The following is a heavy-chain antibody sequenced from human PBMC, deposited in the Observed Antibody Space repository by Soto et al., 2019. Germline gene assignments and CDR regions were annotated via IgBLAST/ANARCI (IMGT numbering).Heavy chain of an antibody. V-gene: IGHV1-69*08. J-gene: IGHJ5*02. D-gene: IGHD5-18*01. CDR2: IIPILGIA. Sequence: QVQLVQSGAEVKKPGSSVKVSCKASGGTFSSYTISWVRQAPGQGLEWMGRIIPILGIANYAQKFQGRVTITADKSTSTADMELSSLRSEDTAVYYCAREQGGDSDGTGWFDPWGQGTLVTVSS. CDR3: AREQGGDSDGTGWFDP. CDR1: GGTFSSYT.